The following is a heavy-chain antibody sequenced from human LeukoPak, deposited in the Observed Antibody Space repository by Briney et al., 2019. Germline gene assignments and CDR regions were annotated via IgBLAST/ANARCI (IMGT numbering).Heavy chain of an antibody. CDR1: GGTFSSYA. J-gene: IGHJ5*02. Sequence: ASVKVSCKASGGTFSSYAISWVRQAPGQGLEWMGRIIPIFGIANYAQKFQGRVTIIADKSTSTAYMELSSLRSEDTAVYYCARENRDGYSSRLGKHWFDPWGQGTLVTVSS. CDR2: IIPIFGIA. D-gene: IGHD5-24*01. V-gene: IGHV1-69*04. CDR3: ARENRDGYSSRLGKHWFDP.